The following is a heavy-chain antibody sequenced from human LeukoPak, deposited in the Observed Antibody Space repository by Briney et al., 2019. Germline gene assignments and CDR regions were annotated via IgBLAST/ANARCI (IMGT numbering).Heavy chain of an antibody. D-gene: IGHD1-1*01. V-gene: IGHV4-38-2*01. CDR2: IYHSGST. Sequence: SETLSLTCAVSGYSISSGYYWGWIRQPPGKGLEWIGSIYHSGSTYYNPSLKSRVTISVDTSKNQFSLKLSSVTAADTAVYYCARHDRTGTTLGLLDYWGQGTLVTVSS. CDR3: ARHDRTGTTLGLLDY. J-gene: IGHJ4*02. CDR1: GYSISSGYY.